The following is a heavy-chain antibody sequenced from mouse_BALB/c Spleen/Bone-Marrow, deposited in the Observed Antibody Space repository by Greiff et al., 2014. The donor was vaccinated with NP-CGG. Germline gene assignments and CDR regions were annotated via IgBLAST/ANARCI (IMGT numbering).Heavy chain of an antibody. Sequence: VKLMESAAELARPGASVKMSCKASGYSFTSYTMHWVKQRPGQGLEWIGYINPSSGYNEYNQKFKDKTTLTADKSSSTAYMQLSSLTSEDSAVYYRARPYGNYVYYWGQGTTLTVSS. CDR3: ARPYGNYVYY. CDR1: GYSFTSYT. D-gene: IGHD2-10*02. J-gene: IGHJ2*01. CDR2: INPSSGYN. V-gene: IGHV1-4*02.